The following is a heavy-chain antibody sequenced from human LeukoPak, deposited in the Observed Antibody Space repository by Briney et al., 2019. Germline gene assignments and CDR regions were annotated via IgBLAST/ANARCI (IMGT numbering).Heavy chain of an antibody. D-gene: IGHD3-9*01. Sequence: SETLSLTCTVPGGSISRYYWSWIRQPPGKGLEWIGYIYYSGSTNNNPSLRNRVSISINTSKNQFSLRLSSVTAADTALYFCAGSVADWESPDTFDIWGQGTTVTVSS. CDR1: GGSISRYY. CDR3: AGSVADWESPDTFDI. CDR2: IYYSGST. V-gene: IGHV4-59*12. J-gene: IGHJ3*02.